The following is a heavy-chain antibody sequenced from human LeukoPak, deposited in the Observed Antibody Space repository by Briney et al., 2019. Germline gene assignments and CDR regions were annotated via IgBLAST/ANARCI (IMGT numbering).Heavy chain of an antibody. Sequence: AGSLRLSCAAYGFTFSSYDMSWVRQAPGKGLEWVSDITGTGGNTYYADSVKGRYAISRDNSKNTLYMQMKSMRDEDTAVNYCAKEEMVRGIYDYWGQGTLVTVSS. J-gene: IGHJ4*02. CDR1: GFTFSSYD. D-gene: IGHD3-10*01. CDR2: ITGTGGNT. CDR3: AKEEMVRGIYDY. V-gene: IGHV3-23*01.